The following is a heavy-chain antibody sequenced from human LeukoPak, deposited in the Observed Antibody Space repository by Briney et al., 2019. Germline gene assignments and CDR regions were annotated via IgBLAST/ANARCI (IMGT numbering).Heavy chain of an antibody. CDR1: GFSIRSDYA. J-gene: IGHJ4*02. V-gene: IGHV4-38-2*02. CDR2: IYHSGNT. D-gene: IGHD7-27*01. Sequence: SETLSLTCIVSGFSIRSDYAWGWVRQPPGKGLEWIGIIYHSGNTYYNPSLKSRVTMSVDTSRNQFSLKMRSVTAADTAVYYCVRDIWGLPPDYWGQGTLVTVSS. CDR3: VRDIWGLPPDY.